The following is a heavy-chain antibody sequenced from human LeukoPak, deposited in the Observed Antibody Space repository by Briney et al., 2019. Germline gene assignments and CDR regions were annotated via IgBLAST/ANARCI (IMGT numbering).Heavy chain of an antibody. CDR2: IRYDGSNK. D-gene: IGHD3-3*01. CDR3: AKDLFRYYDFWSGYYIDY. J-gene: IGHJ4*02. CDR1: GFTFSSYG. Sequence: SGGSLRLSCAASGFTFSSYGMHRVRQAPGKGLEWVAFIRYDGSNKYYADSVKGRFTISRDNSKNTLYLQMNSLRAEDTAVYYCAKDLFRYYDFWSGYYIDYWGQGTLVTVSS. V-gene: IGHV3-30*02.